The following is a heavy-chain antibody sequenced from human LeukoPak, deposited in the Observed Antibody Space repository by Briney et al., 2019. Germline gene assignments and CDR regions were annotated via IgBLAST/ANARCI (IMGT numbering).Heavy chain of an antibody. CDR3: ATESAAAGEYYHYMDV. Sequence: NPSETLSLTCTVSGGSISRHYWSWIRQPPGKGLEWVGYIYYSGNTNYNPSLKSRVSMSVDTSKNQFSLNLSSLTAADTAVYYCATESAAAGEYYHYMDVWGKGTTVTVSS. CDR1: GGSISRHY. V-gene: IGHV4-59*11. CDR2: IYYSGNT. D-gene: IGHD6-13*01. J-gene: IGHJ6*03.